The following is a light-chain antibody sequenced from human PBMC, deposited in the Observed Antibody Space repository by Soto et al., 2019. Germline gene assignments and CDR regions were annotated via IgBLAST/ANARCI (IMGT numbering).Light chain of an antibody. Sequence: DIQMTQSPSTLSASVGDRVTITCRASQSISSWLAWYQQKPGKAPKLLIYKASSLESGVPSRFSGSGSGTEFTLTISSLQPDDFATYYCQQYNSYLTFGGGTNVDIK. CDR2: KAS. V-gene: IGKV1-5*03. J-gene: IGKJ4*01. CDR1: QSISSW. CDR3: QQYNSYLT.